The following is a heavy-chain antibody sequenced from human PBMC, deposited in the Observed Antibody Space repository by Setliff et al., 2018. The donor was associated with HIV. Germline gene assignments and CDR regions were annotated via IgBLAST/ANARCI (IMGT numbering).Heavy chain of an antibody. CDR3: ARDNPTSISSGWYGWRYYYYMDV. CDR2: IIPIFGTA. J-gene: IGHJ6*03. D-gene: IGHD6-19*01. V-gene: IGHV1-69*13. Sequence: SVKVSCKASGGTFSSYAISWVRQAPGQGLEWMGGIIPIFGTANYAQKFQGRVTITADESTCTAYMELSSLRSEDTAVYYCARDNPTSISSGWYGWRYYYYMDVWGKGTTVTVSS. CDR1: GGTFSSYA.